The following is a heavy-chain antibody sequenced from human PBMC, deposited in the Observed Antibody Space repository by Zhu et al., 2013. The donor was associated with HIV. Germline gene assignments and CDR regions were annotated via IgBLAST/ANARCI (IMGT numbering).Heavy chain of an antibody. J-gene: IGHJ6*03. D-gene: IGHD3-10*01. CDR2: ISPYNGVA. CDR1: GYTFSAHY. Sequence: QAQLVQSGAEVKKPGASVKVSCKASGYTFSAHYIHWVRQAPGQGLEWVGWISPYNGVANLGQRFQGRVTLTWDRSTTTASITVARLQSDDTAVYYCAKGRITVLSLYYYFMDIWGRRDRGHRLL. V-gene: IGHV1-2*02. CDR3: AKGRITVLSLYYYFMDI.